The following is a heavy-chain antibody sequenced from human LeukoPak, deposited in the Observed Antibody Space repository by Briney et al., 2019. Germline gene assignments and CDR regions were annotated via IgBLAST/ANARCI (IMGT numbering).Heavy chain of an antibody. V-gene: IGHV3-30-3*01. J-gene: IGHJ6*02. CDR2: ISYDGSNK. CDR1: GFTFSSYA. Sequence: QSGGSLRPSCAASGFTFSSYAMHWVRQAPGKGLEWVAVISYDGSNKYYADSVKGRFTISRDNSKNTLYLQMNSLRAEDTAVYYCARNHYDFWSGYYSPPYYYGMDVWGQGTTVTVSS. D-gene: IGHD3-3*01. CDR3: ARNHYDFWSGYYSPPYYYGMDV.